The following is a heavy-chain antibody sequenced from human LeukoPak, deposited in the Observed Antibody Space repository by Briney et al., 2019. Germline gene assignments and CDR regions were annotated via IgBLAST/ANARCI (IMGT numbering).Heavy chain of an antibody. CDR1: GFTFSDRY. CDR2: ISPSADNI. Sequence: GGSLRLSCVAAGFTFSDRYMSWIRQAPGKGMEWVAYISPSADNIHYADSVKGRFTISRDNARNSLFLQMNGLKAEDTAVYYCVTESGWLFDYWGQGTLVTVSS. J-gene: IGHJ4*02. D-gene: IGHD5-12*01. CDR3: VTESGWLFDY. V-gene: IGHV3-11*04.